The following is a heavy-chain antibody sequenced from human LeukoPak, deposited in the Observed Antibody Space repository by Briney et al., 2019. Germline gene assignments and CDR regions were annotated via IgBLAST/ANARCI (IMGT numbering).Heavy chain of an antibody. CDR1: GGSISSGNYY. Sequence: SETLSLTCTVSGGSISSGNYYWSWIRQPPGKGLEWIGYIYYSGTTYRNPSLKSRVTISVDTSKNQSSLKLSSVTAADTAVYYCAREQMAYNWFDPWGHGTLVTVSS. J-gene: IGHJ5*02. D-gene: IGHD5-24*01. CDR3: AREQMAYNWFDP. V-gene: IGHV4-30-4*01. CDR2: IYYSGTT.